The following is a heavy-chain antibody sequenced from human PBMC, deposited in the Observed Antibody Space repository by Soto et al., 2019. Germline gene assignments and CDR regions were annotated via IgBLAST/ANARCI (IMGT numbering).Heavy chain of an antibody. V-gene: IGHV3-23*01. Sequence: EVQLLESGGGLVQPGGSLRLSCAASGFTFSSYAMSWVRQAPGKGLEWVSAISGSGGSTYYADSVKGRFTISRDNSKNTLYLQMNSLRAEDTAVYYCAKDHRLGYGDHGDFDYWGQGTLVTVSS. CDR2: ISGSGGST. D-gene: IGHD4-17*01. J-gene: IGHJ4*02. CDR3: AKDHRLGYGDHGDFDY. CDR1: GFTFSSYA.